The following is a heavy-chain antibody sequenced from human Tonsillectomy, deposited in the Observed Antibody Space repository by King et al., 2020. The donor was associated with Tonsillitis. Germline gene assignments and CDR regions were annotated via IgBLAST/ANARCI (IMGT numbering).Heavy chain of an antibody. CDR2: ISYDGSNK. D-gene: IGHD5-24*01. CDR3: ASSGGGAATYYYYGMDV. Sequence: QLVQSGGGVVQPGRSLRLSCAASGFMFSSYAMHWVSQAPGKGLEWVNDISYDGSNKYYADSVKGRFTSSRDNSKNTLYLQRNSLRAEDTGVYYCASSGGGAATYYYYGMDVWGQGTTVTVSS. J-gene: IGHJ6*02. CDR1: GFMFSSYA. V-gene: IGHV3-30*04.